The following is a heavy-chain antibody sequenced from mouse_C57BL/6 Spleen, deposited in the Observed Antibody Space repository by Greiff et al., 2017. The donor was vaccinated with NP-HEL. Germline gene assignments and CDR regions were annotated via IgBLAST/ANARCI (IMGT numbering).Heavy chain of an antibody. J-gene: IGHJ2*01. V-gene: IGHV5-4*03. CDR3: ARTGTKDYFDY. Sequence: EVKLMESGGGLVKPGGSLKLSCAASGFTFSSYAMSWVRQTPEKRLEWVATISDGGSYTYYPDNVKGRFTISRDNAKNNLYLQMSHLKSEDTAMYYCARTGTKDYFDYWGQGTTLTVSS. D-gene: IGHD4-1*01. CDR2: ISDGGSYT. CDR1: GFTFSSYA.